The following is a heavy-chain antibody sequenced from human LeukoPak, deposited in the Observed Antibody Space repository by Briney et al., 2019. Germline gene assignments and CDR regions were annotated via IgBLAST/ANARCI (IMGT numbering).Heavy chain of an antibody. J-gene: IGHJ1*01. CDR1: GFTVSSTH. CDR2: IYSGGST. V-gene: IGHV3-53*01. Sequence: GGSLRLSCVASGFTVSSTHMSWVRQAPGKGLEWVSVIYSGGSTYHADSVKGRFTISRDTFKNTLYLQMNSLRVEDTAMYYCASGPRGRGYFQHWGQGTLVTISS. D-gene: IGHD3-10*01. CDR3: ASGPRGRGYFQH.